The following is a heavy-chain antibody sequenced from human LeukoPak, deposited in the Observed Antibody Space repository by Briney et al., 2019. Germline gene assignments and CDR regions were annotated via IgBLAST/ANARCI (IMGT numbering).Heavy chain of an antibody. Sequence: GGSLRLSCAASGFTVSSNCMSWVRQAPGKGLEWVSFIYSGGNTYYADSVKGRFTISRDNSKNTVHLQMNSLRAEDTAMYYCARRAGDYSHPYDYWGQGTLVTVSS. D-gene: IGHD3-22*01. CDR1: GFTVSSNC. CDR2: IYSGGNT. CDR3: ARRAGDYSHPYDY. V-gene: IGHV3-53*01. J-gene: IGHJ4*02.